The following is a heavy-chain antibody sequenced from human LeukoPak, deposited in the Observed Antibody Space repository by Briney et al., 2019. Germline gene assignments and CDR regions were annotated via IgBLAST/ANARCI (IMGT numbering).Heavy chain of an antibody. CDR1: GYTFTSYG. CDR3: AREKEQWLVFDY. D-gene: IGHD6-19*01. CDR2: ISAYNGNT. V-gene: IGHV1-18*01. J-gene: IGHJ4*02. Sequence: ASVKVSCTASGYTFTSYGISWVRQAPGQGLEWMGWISAYNGNTNYAQKLQGRVTMTTDTSTSTAYMELRSLRSDDTAVYYCAREKEQWLVFDYWGQGTLVTVSS.